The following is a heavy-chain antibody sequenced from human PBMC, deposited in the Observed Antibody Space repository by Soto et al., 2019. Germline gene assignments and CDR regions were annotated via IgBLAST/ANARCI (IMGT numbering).Heavy chain of an antibody. V-gene: IGHV4-4*02. J-gene: IGHJ4*02. D-gene: IGHD1-26*01. CDR3: ARGGSGSYSAFDY. CDR2: IYHSGST. CDR1: GGSICSSNW. Sequence: QVQLQESGPGLVKPSGTLSLTCAVSGGSICSSNWWSCVRQPPGKGLERIGEIYHSGSTNDNQSLKSRVTISVDKSKNQFSLKLSSVTAADTAVYYCARGGSGSYSAFDYWGQGTLVTVSS.